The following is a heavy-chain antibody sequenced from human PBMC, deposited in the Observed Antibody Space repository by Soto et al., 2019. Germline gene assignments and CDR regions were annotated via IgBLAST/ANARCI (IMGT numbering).Heavy chain of an antibody. V-gene: IGHV4-39*07. CDR2: IYYSGST. J-gene: IGHJ5*02. CDR1: GGSISSSSYY. CDR3: ARSKLRLRYFDWSIGGYNWFDP. Sequence: PSETLSLTCTVSGGSISSSSYYWGWIRQPPGKGLEWIGNIYYSGSTNYNPSLKSRVTISVDTSKNQFSLKLSSVTAADTAVYYCARSKLRLRYFDWSIGGYNWFDPWGQGTLVTVSS. D-gene: IGHD3-9*01.